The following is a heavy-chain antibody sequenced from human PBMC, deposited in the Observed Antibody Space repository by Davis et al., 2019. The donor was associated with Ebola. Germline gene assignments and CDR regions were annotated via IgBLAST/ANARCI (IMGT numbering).Heavy chain of an antibody. V-gene: IGHV1-69*13. J-gene: IGHJ6*02. CDR2: IIPIFGTA. D-gene: IGHD2-8*01. CDR3: AGTRYCTNGVCYTDYYYYGMDV. CDR1: GGTFSSYA. Sequence: SVKVSCKASGGTFSSYAISWVRQAPGQGLEWMGGIIPIFGTANYAQKFQGRVTITADESTSTAYMELSSLRSEDTAVYYCAGTRYCTNGVCYTDYYYYGMDVWGQGTTVTVSS.